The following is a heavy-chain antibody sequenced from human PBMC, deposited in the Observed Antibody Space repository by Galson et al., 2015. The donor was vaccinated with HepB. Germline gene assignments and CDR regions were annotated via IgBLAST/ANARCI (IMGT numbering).Heavy chain of an antibody. J-gene: IGHJ3*02. CDR3: ATGGPPGYDFWRGAFDI. Sequence: SVKVSCKVSGYTLTELSMHWVRQAPGKGLEWMGGFDPEDGETIYAQKFQGRVTMTEDTSTDTAYMELSSLRSEDTAVYYCATGGPPGYDFWRGAFDIWGQGTMVTVSS. V-gene: IGHV1-24*01. CDR2: FDPEDGET. D-gene: IGHD3-3*01. CDR1: GYTLTELS.